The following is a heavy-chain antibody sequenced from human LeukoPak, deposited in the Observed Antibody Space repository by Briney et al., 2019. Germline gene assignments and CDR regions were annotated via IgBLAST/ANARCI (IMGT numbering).Heavy chain of an antibody. J-gene: IGHJ4*02. V-gene: IGHV4-61*01. CDR1: GGSISSASYY. D-gene: IGHD1-26*01. CDR2: IYYSGST. Sequence: SETLSLTCTVSGGSISSASYYWSWIRQPPGKGLEWIGYIYYSGSTNYNPSLKSRVTISVDTSKNQFSLKLSSVTAADTAVYYCARGREWEPKVFDYWGQGTLVTVSS. CDR3: ARGREWEPKVFDY.